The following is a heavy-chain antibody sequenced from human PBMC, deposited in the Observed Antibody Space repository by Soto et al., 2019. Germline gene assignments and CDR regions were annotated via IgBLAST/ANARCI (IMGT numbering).Heavy chain of an antibody. CDR1: GYTFSTYA. CDR3: ARGKGMEENYFYYGMDI. Sequence: ASLKVYGKASGYTFSTYAIHWVRQAPVQSLEWMGWLNGGTGQTRYSQKFQDRVIITRDTSASTGYMELSSLTSEDTAVYYCARGKGMEENYFYYGMDIWG. V-gene: IGHV1-3*01. D-gene: IGHD1-1*01. CDR2: LNGGTGQT. J-gene: IGHJ6*01.